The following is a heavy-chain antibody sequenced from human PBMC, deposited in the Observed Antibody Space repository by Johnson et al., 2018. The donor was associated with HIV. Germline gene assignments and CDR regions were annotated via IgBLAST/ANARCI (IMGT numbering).Heavy chain of an antibody. V-gene: IGHV3-33*08. D-gene: IGHD3-16*01. CDR1: GFTFSSYG. Sequence: VLLVESGGGVVQPGRSLRLSCAVSGFTFSSYGMHWVRQAPGKGLEWVAFIRYDGSNKYYADSVKGRFTISRDNAKNALYLQMNSLRAEDTALYYCAREDPREFHGYGGDGFDIWGQGTMVTVAS. J-gene: IGHJ3*02. CDR3: AREDPREFHGYGGDGFDI. CDR2: IRYDGSNK.